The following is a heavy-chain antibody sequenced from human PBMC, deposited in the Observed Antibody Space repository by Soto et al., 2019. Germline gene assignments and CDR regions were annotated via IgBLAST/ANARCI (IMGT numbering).Heavy chain of an antibody. Sequence: QVQLQESGPGLVKPSQTLSLTCTVSGASISRGDYYWSWIRQLPGKGLEWIGYIYRSGSTYYNPSLESRITISVDTSQSQFSLDVSSVTAADTAVYYCARVRYLAGAGQNSFDLWGQGTLVTVSS. CDR3: ARVRYLAGAGQNSFDL. J-gene: IGHJ4*02. D-gene: IGHD6-19*01. V-gene: IGHV4-31*03. CDR1: GASISRGDYY. CDR2: IYRSGST.